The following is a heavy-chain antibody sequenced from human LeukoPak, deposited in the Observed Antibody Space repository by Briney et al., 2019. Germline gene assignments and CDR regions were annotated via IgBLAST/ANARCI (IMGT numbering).Heavy chain of an antibody. V-gene: IGHV3-48*02. CDR2: ISSGSTTI. CDR3: ARDTSSSWPYYFDY. J-gene: IGHJ4*02. CDR1: GFTLSSYS. Sequence: GGSLRLSCAASGFTLSSYSMNWARQAPGKGLEWVSYISSGSTTIYYADSVKGRFTISRDNAKNSLYLQMNSLGDEDTALYYCARDTSSSWPYYFDYWGQGTLVTVSS. D-gene: IGHD6-13*01.